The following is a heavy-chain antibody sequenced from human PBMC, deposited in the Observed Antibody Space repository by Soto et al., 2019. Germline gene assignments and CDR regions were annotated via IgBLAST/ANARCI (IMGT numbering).Heavy chain of an antibody. CDR3: AGAPGYSYGYARFDP. CDR2: IYHSGST. D-gene: IGHD5-18*01. V-gene: IGHV4-30-2*02. CDR1: GGSISSGGYS. Sequence: LSETLSLTCAVSGGSISSGGYSWSWIRQPPGKGLEWIGYIYHSGSTYYNPSLKSRVTISVDTSKNQFSLKLSSVTAADTAVYYCAGAPGYSYGYARFDPWGQGTLVTVSS. J-gene: IGHJ5*02.